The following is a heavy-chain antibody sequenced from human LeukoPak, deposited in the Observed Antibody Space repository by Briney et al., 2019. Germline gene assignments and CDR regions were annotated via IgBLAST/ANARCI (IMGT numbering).Heavy chain of an antibody. CDR2: ISAYNGNT. Sequence: EASVTVSCTASGYTFTSYGISWVRQAPGQGLEWMGWISAYNGNTNYAQKLQGRVTMTTDTSTSTAYMELRSLRSDDTAVYYCARNHYYDSSDYCYFDYWGQGTLVTVSS. CDR3: ARNHYYDSSDYCYFDY. V-gene: IGHV1-18*01. CDR1: GYTFTSYG. D-gene: IGHD3-22*01. J-gene: IGHJ4*02.